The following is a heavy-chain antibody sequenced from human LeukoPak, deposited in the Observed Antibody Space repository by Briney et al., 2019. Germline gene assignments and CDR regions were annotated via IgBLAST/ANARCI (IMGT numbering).Heavy chain of an antibody. J-gene: IGHJ4*02. CDR2: ISAYNGNT. D-gene: IGHD6-19*01. CDR1: GYTFTSYG. CDR3: ARGALYSSGWYVFDY. Sequence: GASVKVSCKASGYTFTSYGISWGRQAPGQGLEWMGWISAYNGNTNYAQKLQGRVTITTDTSTSTAYMELRSLRSDDTAVYYCARGALYSSGWYVFDYWGQGTLVTVSS. V-gene: IGHV1-18*01.